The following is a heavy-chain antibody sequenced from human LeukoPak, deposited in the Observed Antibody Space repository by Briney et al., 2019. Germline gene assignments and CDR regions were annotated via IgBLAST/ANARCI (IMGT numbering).Heavy chain of an antibody. D-gene: IGHD2-8*01. CDR3: AKHAQIVLMVYAPLDY. CDR2: ISWSGGST. J-gene: IGHJ4*02. Sequence: GGTLRLFCGASVFTFNSYDMSWVRQAPARGREGVSAISWSGGSTYYADSVKGRCAIPRDNSKKTLYLQMNSLRAEDTAVYYSAKHAQIVLMVYAPLDYWGQGTLVTVSS. CDR1: VFTFNSYD. V-gene: IGHV3-23*01.